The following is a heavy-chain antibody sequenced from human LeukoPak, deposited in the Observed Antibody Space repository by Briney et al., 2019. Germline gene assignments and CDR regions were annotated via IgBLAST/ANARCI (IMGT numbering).Heavy chain of an antibody. CDR2: INHSGST. CDR1: GGSFSGYY. CDR3: ARDKGYCSSTSCYSLNYMDV. Sequence: SETLSLTCAVYGGSFSGYYWSWIRQPPGKGLEWIGEINHSGSTNYNPSLKSRVTISVDTSKNQFSLKLSSVTAADMAVYYCARDKGYCSSTSCYSLNYMDVWGKGTTVTVSS. D-gene: IGHD2-2*02. V-gene: IGHV4-34*01. J-gene: IGHJ6*03.